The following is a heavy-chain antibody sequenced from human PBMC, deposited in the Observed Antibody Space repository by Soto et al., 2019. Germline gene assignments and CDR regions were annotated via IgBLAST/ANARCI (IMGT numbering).Heavy chain of an antibody. V-gene: IGHV3-30*18. CDR3: AKEAEMATTPLFDY. J-gene: IGHJ4*02. Sequence: VQLVESGGGVVQPGRSLRLSCAASGFTFSSYGMHWVRQAPGKGLEWVAVISYDGSNKYYADSVKGRFTTSRDNSKNSLYLQMNSLRAEDTAVYYCAKEAEMATTPLFDYWGQGTLVTVSS. CDR1: GFTFSSYG. CDR2: ISYDGSNK. D-gene: IGHD5-12*01.